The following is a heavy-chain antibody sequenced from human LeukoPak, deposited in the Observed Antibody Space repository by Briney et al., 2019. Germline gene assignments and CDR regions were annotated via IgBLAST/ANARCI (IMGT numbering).Heavy chain of an antibody. Sequence: GGSLRLSCAASGFTFSSYAMSWFRQAPGKGLEWVGFIRSKAYGGTTEYAASVKGRYTISRDDSKSIAYLQMNSLRTEDTAVYYCTRDRIVVVPSARRGDYYYYYYMDVWGKGTTVTVSS. CDR3: TRDRIVVVPSARRGDYYYYYYMDV. J-gene: IGHJ6*03. D-gene: IGHD2-2*01. CDR2: IRSKAYGGTT. CDR1: GFTFSSYA. V-gene: IGHV3-49*03.